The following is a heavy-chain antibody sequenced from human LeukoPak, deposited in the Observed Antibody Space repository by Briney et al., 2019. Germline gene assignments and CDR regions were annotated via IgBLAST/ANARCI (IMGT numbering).Heavy chain of an antibody. J-gene: IGHJ4*02. D-gene: IGHD1-7*01. CDR1: GGIFSMYA. V-gene: IGHV1-69*05. CDR2: IISIFGTA. Sequence: ASVKVSCKVSGGIFSMYAISWVRQAPGQGREWMGRIISIFGTANYAQKFQGRVTITTDESTSTAYMELSSLRSEDTAVYYCARDDLNYEYDYWGQGTLVTVSS. CDR3: ARDDLNYEYDY.